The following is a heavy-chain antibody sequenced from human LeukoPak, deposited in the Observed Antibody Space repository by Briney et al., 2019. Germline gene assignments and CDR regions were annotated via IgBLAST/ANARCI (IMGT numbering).Heavy chain of an antibody. D-gene: IGHD2-15*01. CDR3: ARVLGYCSGGSCLRGWFDP. V-gene: IGHV4-34*01. Sequence: SETLSLTCGVYGGSFSGYYWSWIRQPPGKGLEWIGEINHSGSTNYNPSLKSRVTISVDTSKNQFSLKLSSVTAADTAVYYCARVLGYCSGGSCLRGWFDPWGQGTLVTVSS. J-gene: IGHJ5*02. CDR2: INHSGST. CDR1: GGSFSGYY.